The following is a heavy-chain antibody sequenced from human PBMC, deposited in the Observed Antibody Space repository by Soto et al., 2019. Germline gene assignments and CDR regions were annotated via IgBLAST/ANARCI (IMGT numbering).Heavy chain of an antibody. CDR1: GGTFSTYV. CDR3: ARDKGLDSDDMAMAF. CDR2: IMPSFGTA. Sequence: QVQLVQSGAEVKKPGSSVKVSCKASGGTFSTYVISWVRQAPGQGLEWMGGIMPSFGTAKYAQKFQGRVTITADESTSTAYMELSSLRSEDTAVYYCARDKGLDSDDMAMAFWGQGTRVTVSS. J-gene: IGHJ4*02. V-gene: IGHV1-69*01. D-gene: IGHD3-16*01.